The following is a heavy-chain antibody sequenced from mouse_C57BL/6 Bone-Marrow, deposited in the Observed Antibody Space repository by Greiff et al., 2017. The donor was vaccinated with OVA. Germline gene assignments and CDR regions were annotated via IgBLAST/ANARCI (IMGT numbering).Heavy chain of an antibody. CDR1: GFTFSSYA. J-gene: IGHJ4*01. D-gene: IGHD1-1*01. CDR2: ISDGGSYT. Sequence: EVNVVESGGGLVKPGGSLKLSCAASGFTFSSYAMSWVRQTPEKRLEWVATISDGGSYTYYPDNVKGRFTISRDNAKNNLYLQMSHLKSEDTAMYYCARDNYGSRGDAMDYWGQGTSVTVSS. CDR3: ARDNYGSRGDAMDY. V-gene: IGHV5-4*01.